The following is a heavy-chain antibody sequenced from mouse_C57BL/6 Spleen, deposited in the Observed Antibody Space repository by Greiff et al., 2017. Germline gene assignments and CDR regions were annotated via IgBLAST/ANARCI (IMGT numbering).Heavy chain of an antibody. V-gene: IGHV1-52*01. CDR3: AIYGSSSYYFDY. J-gene: IGHJ2*01. CDR2: IDPSDSET. D-gene: IGHD1-1*01. Sequence: VQLQQPGAELVRPGSSVKLSCKASGYTFTSYWMHWVKQRPIQGLEWIGNIDPSDSETHYNQKFKDKATLTVDKSSSTAYMQLSSLTSEYSAVYYCAIYGSSSYYFDYWGQGTTLTVSS. CDR1: GYTFTSYW.